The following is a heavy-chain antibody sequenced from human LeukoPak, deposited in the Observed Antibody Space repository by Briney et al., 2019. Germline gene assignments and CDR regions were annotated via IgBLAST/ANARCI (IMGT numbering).Heavy chain of an antibody. CDR3: AGELVQPYYFDY. Sequence: QAAGKGLEWVSSISSSSSYIYYAVSVKGRFIIYRDNAKNSLYLQMNSLRAEDTAVYYCAGELVQPYYFDYWGQGTLVTVSS. D-gene: IGHD4/OR15-4a*01. J-gene: IGHJ4*02. CDR2: ISSSSSYI. V-gene: IGHV3-21*01.